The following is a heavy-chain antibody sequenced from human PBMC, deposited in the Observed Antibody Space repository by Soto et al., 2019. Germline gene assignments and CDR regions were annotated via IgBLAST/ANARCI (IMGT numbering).Heavy chain of an antibody. J-gene: IGHJ4*02. CDR2: ISGSGGST. D-gene: IGHD2-2*01. CDR3: AKDSSHRTDY. CDR1: GLTFSSYA. V-gene: IGHV3-23*01. Sequence: GGSLRLSCAASGLTFSSYAMSWVRQAPGKGLEWVSGISGSGGSTYYADSVKGRFTISRGNSKNTLYLQMNSLRAEDTAVYYCAKDSSHRTDYWGQGTLVTVSS.